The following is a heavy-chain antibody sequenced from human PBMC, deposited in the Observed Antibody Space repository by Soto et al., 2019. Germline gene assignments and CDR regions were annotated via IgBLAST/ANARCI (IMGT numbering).Heavy chain of an antibody. CDR2: ISYDGSNK. CDR1: GFTFSSYG. V-gene: IGHV3-30*18. J-gene: IGHJ4*02. D-gene: IGHD3-10*01. Sequence: PGGSLRLSCAASGFTFSSYGMHWVRQAPGKGLEWVAVISYDGSNKYYADSVKGRFTISRDNSKNTLYLQMNSLRAEDTAVYYCAKDRLLWLWGQGTPVTVSS. CDR3: AKDRLLWL.